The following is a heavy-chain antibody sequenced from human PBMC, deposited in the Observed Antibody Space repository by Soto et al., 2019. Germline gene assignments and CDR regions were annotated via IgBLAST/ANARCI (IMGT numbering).Heavy chain of an antibody. J-gene: IGHJ4*02. D-gene: IGHD6-6*01. CDR1: GFTFSSYA. CDR3: ARDRQQLADY. CDR2: ISYDGSNK. V-gene: IGHV3-30-3*01. Sequence: QVQLVESGGGVVQPGRSLRLSCAASGFTFSSYAMHWVRQAPGKGLEWVAVISYDGSNKYYADSVKGRFTISRDNSKNTLYLQMNSLRAEDTAVYYCARDRQQLADYWGQGTLVTVSS.